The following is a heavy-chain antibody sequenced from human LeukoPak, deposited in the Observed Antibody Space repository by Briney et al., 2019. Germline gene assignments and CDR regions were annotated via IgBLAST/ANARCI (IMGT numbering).Heavy chain of an antibody. Sequence: LTGGSLRLSCAASGFTFSNNAFHWVRQAPGAGLEWITAISYDGTYRYHSESVKGRFTISRDNSKNTLYLQMNSLRLEDTAVYYCARASEQWLGNPTYYYYGMDVWGQGTTVTVSS. CDR1: GFTFSNNA. CDR2: ISYDGTYR. D-gene: IGHD6-19*01. J-gene: IGHJ6*02. CDR3: ARASEQWLGNPTYYYYGMDV. V-gene: IGHV3-30-3*01.